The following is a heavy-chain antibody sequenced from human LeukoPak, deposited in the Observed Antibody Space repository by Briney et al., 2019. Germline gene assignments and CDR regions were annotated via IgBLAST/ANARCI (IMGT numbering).Heavy chain of an antibody. D-gene: IGHD6-13*01. J-gene: IGHJ4*02. V-gene: IGHV4-38-2*02. CDR3: AREEGAAGFDY. Sequence: SETLSLTCTVSGYSISSGYYWGWIRQPPGKGLEWIGSIYHSGSTYYNPSLASRVTISVDTSKNQFSLKVNSVTAADTAVYYCAREEGAAGFDYWGQGTLVTVSS. CDR1: GYSISSGYY. CDR2: IYHSGST.